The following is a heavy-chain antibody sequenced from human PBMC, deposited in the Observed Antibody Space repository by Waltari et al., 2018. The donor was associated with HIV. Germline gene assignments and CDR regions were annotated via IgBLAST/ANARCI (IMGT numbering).Heavy chain of an antibody. CDR1: GYTFTSYD. CDR3: ARAVMIFGVVPYQYYYYGMDV. J-gene: IGHJ6*02. Sequence: QVQLVQSGAEVKKPGASVKVSCKASGYTFTSYDINWVRQATGQGLEWMGWMNPNSGNTGNARKFQGRVTMTRNTSISTAYMELSSLRSEDTAVYYCARAVMIFGVVPYQYYYYGMDVWGQGTTVTVSS. D-gene: IGHD3-3*01. CDR2: MNPNSGNT. V-gene: IGHV1-8*01.